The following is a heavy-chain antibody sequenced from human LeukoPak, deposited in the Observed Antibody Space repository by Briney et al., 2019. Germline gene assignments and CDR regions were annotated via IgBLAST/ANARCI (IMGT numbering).Heavy chain of an antibody. Sequence: SETLSLTCTVSGGSISSSSYYWGWIRQPPGKGLEWIGSIYYSGSTYYNPSLKSRVTISVDTSKNQFSLKLSSVTAADTAVYYCARRTRYSYGPRAFDIWGQGTMVTVSS. V-gene: IGHV4-39*01. CDR2: IYYSGST. CDR3: ARRTRYSYGPRAFDI. CDR1: GGSISSSSYY. J-gene: IGHJ3*02. D-gene: IGHD5-18*01.